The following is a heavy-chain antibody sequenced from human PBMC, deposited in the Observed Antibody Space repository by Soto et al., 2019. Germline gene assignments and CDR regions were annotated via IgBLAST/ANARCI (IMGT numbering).Heavy chain of an antibody. J-gene: IGHJ4*02. V-gene: IGHV1-18*01. Sequence: QVQLVQSGAEVKKPGASVKVSCKASGYTFTSYGISWVRQAPGQGLEWMGWISAYNGNTNYAQKLQGRVTMTTDTSTSTASMELRSLRSDDTAVYYCARDLRYYGSGSYGGSDYWGQGTLVTVSS. D-gene: IGHD3-10*01. CDR3: ARDLRYYGSGSYGGSDY. CDR2: ISAYNGNT. CDR1: GYTFTSYG.